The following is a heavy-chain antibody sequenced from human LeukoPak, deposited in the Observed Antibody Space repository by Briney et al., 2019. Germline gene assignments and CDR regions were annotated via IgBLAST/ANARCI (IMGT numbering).Heavy chain of an antibody. CDR3: ARGRVRVWGSYRPFDY. V-gene: IGHV4-34*01. D-gene: IGHD3-16*02. J-gene: IGHJ4*02. Sequence: SETLSLTCAVYGVSFSGYYWSWIRQPPGKGLEWIWEINRSGTTNYDPSLKSRVTISIDTSKNQFYLKLSTVTAADTAVYYCARGRVRVWGSYRPFDYWGQGTLVTVSS. CDR1: GVSFSGYY. CDR2: INRSGTT.